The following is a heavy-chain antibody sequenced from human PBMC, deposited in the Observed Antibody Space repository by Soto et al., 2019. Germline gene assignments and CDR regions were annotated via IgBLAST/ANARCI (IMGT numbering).Heavy chain of an antibody. CDR1: GFTFSSYG. Sequence: QVQLVESGGGVVQPGRSLRLSCAASGFTFSSYGIHWVRQAPGKGLEWVAVIWYDGSNKYYADSVKGRFTISRDNSKNTLYLQMNSLRAEDTAVYYGARDWHHYFDYWGQGTLVTVSS. CDR2: IWYDGSNK. J-gene: IGHJ4*02. CDR3: ARDWHHYFDY. V-gene: IGHV3-33*01.